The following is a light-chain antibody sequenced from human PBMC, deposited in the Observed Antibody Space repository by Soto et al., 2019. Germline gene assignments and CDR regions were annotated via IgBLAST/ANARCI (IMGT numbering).Light chain of an antibody. CDR2: DVT. J-gene: IGLJ1*01. CDR1: SSDVGGFEY. V-gene: IGLV2-14*01. Sequence: QSVLSQPASVSGSPGQSITISCTGTSSDVGGFEYVSWYQHQPGKAPKLIIYDVTKRPSGVSNRFSGSTSGNTASLTISGIQAEDEGDYYCGSITRSSTSVFGTGTKLTVL. CDR3: GSITRSSTSV.